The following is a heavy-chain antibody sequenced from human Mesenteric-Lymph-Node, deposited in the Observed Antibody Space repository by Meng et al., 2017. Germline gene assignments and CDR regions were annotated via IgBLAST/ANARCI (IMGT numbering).Heavy chain of an antibody. D-gene: IGHD2-21*02. J-gene: IGHJ4*02. CDR3: ARAGNGVTDPPFDY. Sequence: GGSLRLSCAASGFTFSSYDMHWVRQATGKGLEWVSAIGTAGDTYYPGSVKGRFTISRENAKNSLYLQMNSLRAGDTAVYYCARAGNGVTDPPFDYWGQGTLVTVSS. CDR1: GFTFSSYD. V-gene: IGHV3-13*01. CDR2: IGTAGDT.